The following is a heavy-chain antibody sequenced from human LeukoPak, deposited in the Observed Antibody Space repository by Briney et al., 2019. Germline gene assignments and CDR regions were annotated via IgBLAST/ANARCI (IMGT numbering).Heavy chain of an antibody. D-gene: IGHD1-26*01. CDR3: ARGPYSGSYFEYFQR. V-gene: IGHV4-61*01. CDR1: GGSLTSGSSY. Sequence: SETLSLSCTRSGGSLTSGSSYRSWIQQPPRNGLECHGFIYYSGTTNYNPSLRSRVPIPVTTSTNQSSLKLTSLTAAHPADTYGARGPYSGSYFEYFQRWGQGTLVTVYS. J-gene: IGHJ1*01. CDR2: IYYSGTT.